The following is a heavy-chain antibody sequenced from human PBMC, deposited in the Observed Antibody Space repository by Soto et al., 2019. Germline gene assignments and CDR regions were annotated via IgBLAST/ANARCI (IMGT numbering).Heavy chain of an antibody. CDR1: GGSISSGGYY. CDR3: ARDHSSSSLGYYYGMDV. V-gene: IGHV4-31*03. J-gene: IGHJ6*02. D-gene: IGHD6-6*01. Sequence: QVQLQESGPGLVKPSQTLSLTCTVSGGSISSGGYYWSWIRQHPGKGLEWIGYIYYSGSTYYNPSLKSRVTISVDTSKNQFSLKLSSVTAADTAVYYCARDHSSSSLGYYYGMDVWGPGTTVTVSS. CDR2: IYYSGST.